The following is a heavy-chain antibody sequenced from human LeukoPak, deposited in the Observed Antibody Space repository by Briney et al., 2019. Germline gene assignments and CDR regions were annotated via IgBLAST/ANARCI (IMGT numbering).Heavy chain of an antibody. D-gene: IGHD3-10*01. Sequence: SETLSLTCTVSGGSLSSYYWSWIRQPPGKGLEWIGYIYYSGSTTYNPSLRSRVTISVDTSKNQFSLSLSSVTAADTAVYYCARVFYYGSGTVDLWGRGTLVTVSS. CDR1: GGSLSSYY. CDR3: ARVFYYGSGTVDL. J-gene: IGHJ2*01. CDR2: IYYSGST. V-gene: IGHV4-59*01.